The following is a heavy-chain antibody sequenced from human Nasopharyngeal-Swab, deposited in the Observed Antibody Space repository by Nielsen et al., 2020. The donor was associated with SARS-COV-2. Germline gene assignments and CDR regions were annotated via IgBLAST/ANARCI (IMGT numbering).Heavy chain of an antibody. CDR3: AKDRGCSGGSCYTVYYYGMDV. V-gene: IGHV3-23*01. J-gene: IGHJ6*02. Sequence: GESLNISCAASGFTFSSYAMSWVRQAPGTGLEWVSAISGSGGSTYYADSVKGRFTISRANSKNTLYLQMNSLRAEDTAVYYCAKDRGCSGGSCYTVYYYGMDVWGQGTTVTVSS. CDR2: ISGSGGST. CDR1: GFTFSSYA. D-gene: IGHD2-15*01.